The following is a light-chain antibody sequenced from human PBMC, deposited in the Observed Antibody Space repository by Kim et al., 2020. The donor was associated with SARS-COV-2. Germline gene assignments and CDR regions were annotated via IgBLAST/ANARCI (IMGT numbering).Light chain of an antibody. CDR3: QQYGTAPRT. CDR2: GAS. Sequence: SPGERATLSCRASQSVNNNYLAWYQQKAGQAPRLLIYGASSRATGIPDRFSGSGSGTDFTLTISRLEPEDFAVYYCQQYGTAPRTFGQGTKVDIK. J-gene: IGKJ1*01. V-gene: IGKV3-20*01. CDR1: QSVNNNY.